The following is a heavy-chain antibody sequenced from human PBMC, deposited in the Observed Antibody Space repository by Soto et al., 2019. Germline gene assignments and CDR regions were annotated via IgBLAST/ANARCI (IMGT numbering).Heavy chain of an antibody. CDR2: ISSSSSTI. J-gene: IGHJ4*02. V-gene: IGHV3-48*01. CDR1: GFTFSSYS. Sequence: EVQLVESGGGLVQPGGSLRLSCAASGFTFSSYSMNWVRQAPGKGLEWVSYISSSSSTIYYEDSVKGRFTISRDNAKNSLYLHMNCLRAEATAVYYCARDGVWLQVRFDYWGQGSLVTVSS. CDR3: ARDGVWLQVRFDY. D-gene: IGHD5-12*01.